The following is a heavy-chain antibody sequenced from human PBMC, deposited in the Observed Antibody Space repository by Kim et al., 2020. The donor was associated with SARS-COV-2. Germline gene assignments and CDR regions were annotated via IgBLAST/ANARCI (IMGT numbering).Heavy chain of an antibody. J-gene: IGHJ4*02. CDR3: AREDSVAVTSFDY. D-gene: IGHD2-21*02. Sequence: YADSVKGRFTISRDNSKNTLYLQMNSLRAEDTAVYYCAREDSVAVTSFDYWGQGTLVTVSS. V-gene: IGHV3-33*01.